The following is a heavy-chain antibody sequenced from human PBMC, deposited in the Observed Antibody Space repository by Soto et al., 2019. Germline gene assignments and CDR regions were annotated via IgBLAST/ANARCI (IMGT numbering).Heavy chain of an antibody. D-gene: IGHD3-3*01. CDR1: GLIFSDYA. J-gene: IGHJ6*02. CDR3: TKRGWGITTSGVNYYYGMDV. Sequence: EVQLLESGGGLVQPGGSLRLSCAASGLIFSDYAMSWVRRAPGKGLEWVSAISERGGTTFYADSVRGRFTISRDNSKNTLILLMNRLRAEDTAVYYCTKRGWGITTSGVNYYYGMDVWGQGTTVTVSS. CDR2: ISERGGTT. V-gene: IGHV3-23*01.